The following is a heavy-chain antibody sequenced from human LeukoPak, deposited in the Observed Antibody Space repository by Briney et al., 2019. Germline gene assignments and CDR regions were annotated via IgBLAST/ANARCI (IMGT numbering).Heavy chain of an antibody. CDR3: AKAGCSSTSCSKNWFGP. J-gene: IGHJ5*02. CDR1: GDSVSSNSAA. CDR2: TYYRSKWYN. V-gene: IGHV6-1*01. Sequence: SQTLSLTCAISGDSVSSNSAAWNWIRQSPSRGLEWLGRTYYRSKWYNDYAVSVKSRITIYPDTSKTQFSLKLSSVTPEDTAVYYCAKAGCSSTSCSKNWFGPWGQVILVTVAS. D-gene: IGHD2-2*01.